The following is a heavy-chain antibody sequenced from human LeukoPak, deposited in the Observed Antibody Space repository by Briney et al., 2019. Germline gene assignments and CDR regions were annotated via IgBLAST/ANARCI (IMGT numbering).Heavy chain of an antibody. CDR2: IHTSGST. V-gene: IGHV4-4*09. D-gene: IGHD2-2*02. CDR1: GGSINSYY. J-gene: IGHJ5*02. Sequence: MTSETLSLTCTVSGGSINSYYWSWIRQPPGKGLEWIGYIHTSGSTNYNPSLKSRVTISLDTSKNQFSLRLSSVTAADAAVYYCARLLTSGAINWLDPWGQGTLVTVSS. CDR3: ARLLTSGAINWLDP.